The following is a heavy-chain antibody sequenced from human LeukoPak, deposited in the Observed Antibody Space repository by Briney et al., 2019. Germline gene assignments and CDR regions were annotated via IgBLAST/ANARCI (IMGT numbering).Heavy chain of an antibody. Sequence: GASVKVSCKASGYTFTSYDINWVRQATGQGLEWMGWMNPNRGNTGYAQKFQGRVTMTRNTSISTAYMELSSLRSEDTAVYYCARAHRYSGYDWVYYYYYCMDVWGKGTTVTVSS. CDR2: MNPNRGNT. CDR3: ARAHRYSGYDWVYYYYYCMDV. CDR1: GYTFTSYD. D-gene: IGHD5-12*01. J-gene: IGHJ6*03. V-gene: IGHV1-8*01.